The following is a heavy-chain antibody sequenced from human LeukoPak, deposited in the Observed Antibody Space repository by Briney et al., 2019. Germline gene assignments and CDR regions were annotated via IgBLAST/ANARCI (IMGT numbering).Heavy chain of an antibody. J-gene: IGHJ4*02. Sequence: QPGGSLRLSCAASGFTFSRYWMHWVRQAPGKGLVWVSHIYGDGNTATYADSVKGRFTVSRDNAKNTLYLQMHSLRAEDTAVYYCARDGAGSTSYFDYWGQGTLVTVSS. V-gene: IGHV3-74*03. CDR1: GFTFSRYW. CDR3: ARDGAGSTSYFDY. D-gene: IGHD3-10*01. CDR2: IYGDGNTA.